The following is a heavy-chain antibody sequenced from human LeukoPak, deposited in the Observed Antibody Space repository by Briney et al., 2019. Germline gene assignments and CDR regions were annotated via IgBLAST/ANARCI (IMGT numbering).Heavy chain of an antibody. CDR3: ARDQYSSGWWDAFDI. D-gene: IGHD6-19*01. Sequence: SQTLALTCAISGDSVSSNSAAWNWIRQSPSRGLEWLGSTYYRSKWYNDYAVSVKSRITSNPDTSKNPSSMQLNSVTPEDTAVYYCARDQYSSGWWDAFDIWGQGTMVTVSS. CDR1: GDSVSSNSAA. J-gene: IGHJ3*02. CDR2: TYYRSKWYN. V-gene: IGHV6-1*01.